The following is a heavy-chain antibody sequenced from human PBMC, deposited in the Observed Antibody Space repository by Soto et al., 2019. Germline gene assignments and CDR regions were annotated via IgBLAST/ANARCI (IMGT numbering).Heavy chain of an antibody. J-gene: IGHJ6*02. Sequence: EVQLVESGGGLVQPGGSLRLSCAASGFTFSSYWMSWVRQAPGKGLEWVANIKQDGSEKYYVDSVKGRFTISRDNAKNSLYLQMNSLRAEDTAVYYCARDGSGGYSAYYYGMDVWGQGTTVTVSS. CDR2: IKQDGSEK. CDR1: GFTFSSYW. CDR3: ARDGSGGYSAYYYGMDV. D-gene: IGHD6-19*01. V-gene: IGHV3-7*04.